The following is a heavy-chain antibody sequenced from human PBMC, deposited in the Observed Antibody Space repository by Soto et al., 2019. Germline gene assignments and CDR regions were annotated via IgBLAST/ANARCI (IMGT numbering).Heavy chain of an antibody. V-gene: IGHV3-21*01. Sequence: EVQLVESGGGLVKPGGSLRLSCAASGFTFSSYSMNWVRQAPGKGLEWVSSISSSSSYVYYADSVKGRFTISRDNAKNSLYLQMNSLPAEDTAVYYCARDRHEITALAPYNWFESWGQGTLVTVSS. J-gene: IGHJ5*01. CDR3: ARDRHEITALAPYNWFES. D-gene: IGHD1-20*01. CDR2: ISSSSSYV. CDR1: GFTFSSYS.